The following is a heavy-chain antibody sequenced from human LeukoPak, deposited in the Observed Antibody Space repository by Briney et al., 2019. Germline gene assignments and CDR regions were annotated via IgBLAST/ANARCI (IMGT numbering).Heavy chain of an antibody. CDR1: GFTFSSYS. CDR3: AHILLLWFGELPGDAFDI. CDR2: ISSSSSYI. J-gene: IGHJ3*02. V-gene: IGHV3-21*01. Sequence: GGSLRLSCAASGFTFSSYSMNWVRQAPGKGLEWVSSISSSSSYIYYADSVEGRFTISRDNAKNSLYLQMNSLRAEDTAVYYCAHILLLWFGELPGDAFDIWGQGTMVTVSS. D-gene: IGHD3-10*01.